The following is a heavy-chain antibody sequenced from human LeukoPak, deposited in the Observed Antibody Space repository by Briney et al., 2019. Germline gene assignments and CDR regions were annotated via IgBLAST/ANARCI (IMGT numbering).Heavy chain of an antibody. CDR2: ISYDGSNK. Sequence: GGSLRLSCAASGFTFSSYGMHWVRQAPGKGLEWVAVISYDGSNKYYADSVKGRFTISRDNSKNTLYLQMNSLRAEDTAVYYCAKDRIGGYEGQFDYWGQGTLVTVSS. D-gene: IGHD5-12*01. CDR3: AKDRIGGYEGQFDY. CDR1: GFTFSSYG. V-gene: IGHV3-30*18. J-gene: IGHJ4*02.